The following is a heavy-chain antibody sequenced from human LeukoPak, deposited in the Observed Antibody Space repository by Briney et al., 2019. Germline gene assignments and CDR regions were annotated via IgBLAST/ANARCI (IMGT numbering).Heavy chain of an antibody. V-gene: IGHV1-18*01. D-gene: IGHD2-2*02. CDR2: ISAYNGNT. J-gene: IGHJ6*03. CDR3: ARDGRYTGDYYYYMDV. Sequence: ASVKVSCKASGYTFTCYGISWVRQAPGQGLEWMGWISAYNGNTNYAQKLQGRVTMTTDTSTSTAYMELRSLRSEDTAVYYCARDGRYTGDYYYYMDVWGKGTTVTVSS. CDR1: GYTFTCYG.